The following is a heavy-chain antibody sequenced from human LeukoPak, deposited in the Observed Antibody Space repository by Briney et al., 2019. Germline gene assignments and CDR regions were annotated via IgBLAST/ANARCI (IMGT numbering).Heavy chain of an antibody. D-gene: IGHD3-10*01. CDR1: GGSLSSYY. V-gene: IGHV4-59*01. Sequence: PSETLSLTCTVSGGSLSSYYWSWTRQPPGKGLEWTGYIYYSGSTNYNPSLKSRVTISVDTSKNQFSLKLSSVTAADTAVYYCARFVVRGVIIKGYNWFDPWGQGTLVTVSS. CDR2: IYYSGST. J-gene: IGHJ5*02. CDR3: ARFVVRGVIIKGYNWFDP.